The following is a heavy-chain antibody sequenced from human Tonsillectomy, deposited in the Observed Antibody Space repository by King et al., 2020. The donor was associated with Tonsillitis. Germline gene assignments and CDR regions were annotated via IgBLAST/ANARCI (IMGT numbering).Heavy chain of an antibody. J-gene: IGHJ4*02. CDR2: ISYDGSNK. CDR1: GFTFSSYG. V-gene: IGHV3-33*05. D-gene: IGHD2-21*02. Sequence: VQLVESGGGVVQPGRSLRLSCAASGFTFSSYGMHWVRQAPGKGLEWVAVISYDGSNKYYADSVKGRFTISRDNSKNTLYLQMKSLRAEDTAVYYCARHADYCGGDCYSLDYWGQGTLVTVSS. CDR3: ARHADYCGGDCYSLDY.